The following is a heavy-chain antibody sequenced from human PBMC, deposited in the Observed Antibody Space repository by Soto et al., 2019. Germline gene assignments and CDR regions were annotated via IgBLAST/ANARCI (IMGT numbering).Heavy chain of an antibody. V-gene: IGHV4-59*01. Sequence: SETLSLTCTVSGDSISDYYWSWIRQPPGKGLEWIGYIYYSGSTNYNPSLKSRVTISVDTSKNQFSLKLSSVTAADTAVYYCPRALFYSSRRHFGVWGQGALVTVPQ. CDR3: PRALFYSSRRHFGV. D-gene: IGHD6-13*01. CDR2: IYYSGST. CDR1: GDSISDYY. J-gene: IGHJ4*02.